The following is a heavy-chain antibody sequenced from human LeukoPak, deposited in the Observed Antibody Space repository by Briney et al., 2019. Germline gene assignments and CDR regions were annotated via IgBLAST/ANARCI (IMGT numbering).Heavy chain of an antibody. CDR1: GYTFTSNA. V-gene: IGHV1-3*02. CDR2: SNGANGNT. Sequence: ASVKVSCKASGYTFTSNAMHWVRQAPGQRLEWKGCSNGANGNTEYSHEFQGRVTITRDTSARTAYMELSSLRSEDTAVYYCARGAGEGSWLIDYWGQGTLVIVSS. J-gene: IGHJ4*02. CDR3: ARGAGEGSWLIDY. D-gene: IGHD3-16*01.